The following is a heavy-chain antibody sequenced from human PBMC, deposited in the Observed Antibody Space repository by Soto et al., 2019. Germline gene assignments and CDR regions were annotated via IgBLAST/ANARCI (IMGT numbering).Heavy chain of an antibody. CDR3: ARDSNPL. CDR1: GFTFSSYG. CDR2: ISYDGSNK. Sequence: QVQLVESGGGVVQPGRSLRLSCAASGFTFSSYGMHWVRQAPGKGLEWVAVISYDGSNKYYADSVKGRFTISRDNSKNTLYLQMNSLRAEDTAVYYCARDSNPLWGQGTLVTVSS. V-gene: IGHV3-30*03. J-gene: IGHJ4*02.